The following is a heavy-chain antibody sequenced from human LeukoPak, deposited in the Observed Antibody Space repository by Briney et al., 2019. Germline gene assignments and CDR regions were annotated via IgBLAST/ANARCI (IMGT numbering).Heavy chain of an antibody. CDR2: INTNTGNP. J-gene: IGHJ4*02. CDR1: GYAFTSYA. CDR3: SRGGEGMVAPSC. V-gene: IGHV7-4-1*02. D-gene: IGHD1-26*01. Sequence: GASVTVSCKASGYAFTSYAMHWVRQAPGQGLEWMGWINTNTGNPTYAQGFTGRFVFSLGTSVSTAYLQISSLTTEDTAVYYCSRGGEGMVAPSCWGQGTLVTVSS.